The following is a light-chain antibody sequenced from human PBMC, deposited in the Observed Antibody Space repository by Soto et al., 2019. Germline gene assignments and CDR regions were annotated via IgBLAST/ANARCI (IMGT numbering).Light chain of an antibody. V-gene: IGKV3-15*01. CDR2: DTS. CDR1: QSVSSSY. CDR3: QQYNNWPPWT. J-gene: IGKJ1*01. Sequence: EIVLTQSPGTLSLSPGESATLSCRASQSVSSSYLSWYQQKPGQAPRLLIYDTSSRATGIPARFSGSRSGTEFTLTISSLQSEDSAVYYCQQYNNWPPWTFGQGTKVEI.